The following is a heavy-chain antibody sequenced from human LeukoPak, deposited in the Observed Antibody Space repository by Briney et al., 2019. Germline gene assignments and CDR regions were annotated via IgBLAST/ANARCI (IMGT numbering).Heavy chain of an antibody. D-gene: IGHD3-3*01. CDR1: GFMFRSYS. CDR2: IKQDGSEK. V-gene: IGHV3-7*01. CDR3: AGDYLDYDFWSGYYAPEAFDI. Sequence: GGSLRLSCAASGFMFRSYSVNWVRQAPGKGLEWVANIKQDGSEKYYVDSVKGRFTISRDNAKNSLYLQMNSLRAEDTAVYYCAGDYLDYDFWSGYYAPEAFDIWGQGTMVTVSS. J-gene: IGHJ3*02.